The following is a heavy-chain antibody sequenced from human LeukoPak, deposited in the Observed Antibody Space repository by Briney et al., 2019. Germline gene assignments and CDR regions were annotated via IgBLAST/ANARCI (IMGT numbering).Heavy chain of an antibody. Sequence: SETLSLTCAVYSESFIGYYWSWIRQPPGKGLEWIGEINHSGSTNYNPSLKSRVTISIDTSKNQFSLKLTSVTAADTAVYYRTIHPDLDSPRRKYHFDYWGQGTLVTVSS. D-gene: IGHD3/OR15-3a*01. CDR3: TIHPDLDSPRRKYHFDY. CDR2: INHSGST. J-gene: IGHJ4*02. V-gene: IGHV4-34*01. CDR1: SESFIGYY.